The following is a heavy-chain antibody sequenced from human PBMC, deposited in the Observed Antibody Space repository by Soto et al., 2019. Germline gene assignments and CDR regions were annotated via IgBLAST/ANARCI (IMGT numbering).Heavy chain of an antibody. D-gene: IGHD2-15*01. J-gene: IGHJ4*02. V-gene: IGHV4-34*02. CDR1: GGSFSDYY. CDR2: INHSGST. CDR3: ARGGCSCGSCYRPFFSD. Sequence: QVQLQQWGAGLLKPSETLSLTCAVYGGSFSDYYWSWIRQPPGKGLEWIGEINHSGSTIYNPSLKSRVTMSVDTSKIQFSLNLTSVTAADTAVYYCARGGCSCGSCYRPFFSDWGQGTLVTVSS.